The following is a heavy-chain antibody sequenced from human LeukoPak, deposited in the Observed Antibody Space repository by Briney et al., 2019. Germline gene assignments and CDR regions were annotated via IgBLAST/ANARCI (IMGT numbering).Heavy chain of an antibody. J-gene: IGHJ4*02. CDR1: GFTFDDYA. V-gene: IGHV3-9*01. CDR2: ISWNSGSI. Sequence: QPGGSLRLSCAASGFTFDDYAMHWVRHAPGKGLEWVSGISWNSGSIGYADSVKGRFTISRDNAKNSLYLQMNSLRAEDTALYYCAKDIQVRGVIITAPDYWGQGTLVTVSS. D-gene: IGHD3-10*01. CDR3: AKDIQVRGVIITAPDY.